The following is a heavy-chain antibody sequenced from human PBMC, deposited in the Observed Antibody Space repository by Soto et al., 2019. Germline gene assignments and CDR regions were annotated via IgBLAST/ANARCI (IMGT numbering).Heavy chain of an antibody. CDR1: AVTFSSYA. CDR3: AKMAYDSSFFDY. J-gene: IGHJ4*02. Sequence: PGGSLRHSCAASAVTFSSYAMSWVRHALEKGLEWVSAISGSGGSTYYAASVKGRFTISRDNSKNTLYLQMNSLRAEDTAVYYCAKMAYDSSFFDYWCQRTLVTVFS. V-gene: IGHV3-23*01. CDR2: ISGSGGST. D-gene: IGHD3-22*01.